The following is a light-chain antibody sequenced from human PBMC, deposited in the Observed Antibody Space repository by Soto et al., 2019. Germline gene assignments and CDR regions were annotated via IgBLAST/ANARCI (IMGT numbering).Light chain of an antibody. CDR1: QTVIRY. Sequence: DIQMTQSPSSLSASVGDRVTITCRASQTVIRYLNWYQQKPGRAPNLLIYAAASLQSGVPSRFSGSGSGTEFTLTISSLQPEDFATYYCQLVYSTLFTFGPGTKVEI. V-gene: IGKV1-39*01. J-gene: IGKJ3*01. CDR2: AAA. CDR3: QLVYSTLFT.